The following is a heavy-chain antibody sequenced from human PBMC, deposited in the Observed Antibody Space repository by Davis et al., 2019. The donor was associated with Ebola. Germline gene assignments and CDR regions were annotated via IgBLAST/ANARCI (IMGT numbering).Heavy chain of an antibody. V-gene: IGHV1-18*01. CDR3: ARDVPMIVHGIGAFDI. CDR1: GYTFTSHG. Sequence: ASVKVSCKASGYTFTSHGISWVRQAPGQGLEWMGWISAYNGNTNYAQKLQGRVTMTTDTSTSTAYMELRSLRSDDTAVYYCARDVPMIVHGIGAFDIWGQGTMVTVSS. D-gene: IGHD3-22*01. CDR2: ISAYNGNT. J-gene: IGHJ3*02.